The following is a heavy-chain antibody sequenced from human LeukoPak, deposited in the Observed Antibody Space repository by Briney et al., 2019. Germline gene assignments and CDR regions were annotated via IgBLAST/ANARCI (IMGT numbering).Heavy chain of an antibody. J-gene: IGHJ5*02. V-gene: IGHV4-34*01. CDR3: ARVWYYDYVWPS. CDR2: INHSGST. Sequence: SETLSLTCAVYGGSFSGYYWSWIRQPPGKGLEWIGEINHSGSTNYNPSLKSRVTISVDTSKNQFSLKLSSVTAADTAVYYCARVWYYDYVWPSWGQGTLVTVSS. CDR1: GGSFSGYY. D-gene: IGHD3-16*01.